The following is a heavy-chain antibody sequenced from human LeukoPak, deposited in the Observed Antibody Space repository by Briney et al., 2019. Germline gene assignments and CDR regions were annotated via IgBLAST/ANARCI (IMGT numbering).Heavy chain of an antibody. V-gene: IGHV4-38-2*02. J-gene: IGHJ6*03. CDR1: GYSISSGYY. Sequence: PSETLSLTCTVSGYSISSGYYWGWIRQPPGKGLEWIGSIYHSGSTYYNPSLKSRVTISVDTSKNQFSLKLSSVTTADTAVYYCARISSGWYGMGYYYYYMDVWGKGTTVTVSS. CDR3: ARISSGWYGMGYYYYYMDV. D-gene: IGHD6-19*01. CDR2: IYHSGST.